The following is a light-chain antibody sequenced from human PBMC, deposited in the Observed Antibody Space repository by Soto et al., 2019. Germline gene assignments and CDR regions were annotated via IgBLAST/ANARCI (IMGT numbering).Light chain of an antibody. Sequence: QTVVTRKPSFSVSPGGTVTLTCGLSSGSVSTSYYPSWYQQTPGQAPRTLIYSTNTRSSGVPDRFSGSILGNKAALTITGAEADDESDYYCVLYMGRGILVFGGGTKVTVL. J-gene: IGLJ2*01. CDR2: STN. CDR3: VLYMGRGILV. CDR1: SGSVSTSYY. V-gene: IGLV8-61*01.